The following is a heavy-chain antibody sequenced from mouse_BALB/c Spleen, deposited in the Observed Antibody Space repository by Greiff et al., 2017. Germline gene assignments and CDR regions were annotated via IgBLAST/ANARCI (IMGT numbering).Heavy chain of an antibody. V-gene: IGHV1S29*02. J-gene: IGHJ2*01. CDR1: GYTFTDYN. CDR3: AINGYY. Sequence: EVQVVESGPELVKPGASVKISCKASGYTFTDYNMHWVKQSHGKSLEWIGYIYPYNGGTGYNQKFKSKATLTVDNSSSTAYMELRSLTSEDSAVYYCAINGYYGGPGTTLTVSS. CDR2: IYPYNGGT.